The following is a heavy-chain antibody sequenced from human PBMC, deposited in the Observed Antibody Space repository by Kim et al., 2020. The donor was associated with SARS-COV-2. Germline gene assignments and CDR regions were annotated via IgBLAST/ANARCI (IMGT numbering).Heavy chain of an antibody. D-gene: IGHD3-16*01. CDR1: GYTFPDYW. CDR2: VFPGDSET. Sequence: GESLKISCKGSGYTFPDYWIGWVRQMPGKGLEWMGIVFPGDSETKYSPSFEGQVTISVDRSINTAYLHWSSVRAADSATYFCASAYYVLGFDHWGQGTLVTVSS. V-gene: IGHV5-51*01. CDR3: ASAYYVLGFDH. J-gene: IGHJ4*02.